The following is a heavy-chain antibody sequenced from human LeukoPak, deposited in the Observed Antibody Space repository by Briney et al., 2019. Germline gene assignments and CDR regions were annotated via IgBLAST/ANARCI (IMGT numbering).Heavy chain of an antibody. CDR2: IKQDGSEK. D-gene: IGHD6-13*01. Sequence: PGGSLRLSCAASGFTFSSYWMSWVRQAPGKGLEWVANIKQDGSEKYYVDSVKGRFTISRDNAKNSLYLQMNSLRAEDTAVYYCAGGLTRVDSSSWYAWGQGTLVTVSS. V-gene: IGHV3-7*01. J-gene: IGHJ5*02. CDR3: AGGLTRVDSSSWYA. CDR1: GFTFSSYW.